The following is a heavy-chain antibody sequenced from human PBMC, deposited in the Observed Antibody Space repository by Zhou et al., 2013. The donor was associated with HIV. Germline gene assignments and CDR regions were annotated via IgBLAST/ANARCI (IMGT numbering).Heavy chain of an antibody. Sequence: QVRLVQSGDEVKKPGASVKVSCKTTGYTFNRYDVSWVRQAPGQGLEWMGWISGDNGNTNYSQNFQGRVTVTADTSTNTAYMELRSLRSDDTAVYYCARERTHLSYSYYHMDVWGEGTTVTVSS. CDR3: ARERTHLSYSYYHMDV. J-gene: IGHJ6*03. CDR1: GYTFNRYD. V-gene: IGHV1-18*01. CDR2: ISGDNGNT.